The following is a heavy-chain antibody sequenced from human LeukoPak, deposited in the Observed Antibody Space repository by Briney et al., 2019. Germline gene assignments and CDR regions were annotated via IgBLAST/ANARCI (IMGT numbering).Heavy chain of an antibody. J-gene: IGHJ4*02. D-gene: IGHD3-22*01. CDR3: STTYYYDSSEGY. Sequence: GGSLRLSCAASGFTFSSYAMHWVRQAPGKGLEWVGRIKSKTDGGTTDYAAPVKGRFTISRDDSKNTLYLQMNSLKTEDTAVYYCSTTYYYDSSEGYWGQGTLVTVSS. CDR2: IKSKTDGGTT. V-gene: IGHV3-15*07. CDR1: GFTFSSYA.